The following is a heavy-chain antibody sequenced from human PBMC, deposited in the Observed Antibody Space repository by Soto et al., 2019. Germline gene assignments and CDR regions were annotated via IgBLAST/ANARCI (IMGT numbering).Heavy chain of an antibody. J-gene: IGHJ4*02. D-gene: IGHD3-22*01. V-gene: IGHV4-59*01. Sequence: SETLSLTCTISGGSISGYYWSWIRQPPGKGLEWIGYVYYTGSTKYNPSLESRVAMSADTSKNQFSLKVTSVTAADTAVYYCAKGSPVGSYYGSSGFDYWGQGTLVTVS. CDR3: AKGSPVGSYYGSSGFDY. CDR2: VYYTGST. CDR1: GGSISGYY.